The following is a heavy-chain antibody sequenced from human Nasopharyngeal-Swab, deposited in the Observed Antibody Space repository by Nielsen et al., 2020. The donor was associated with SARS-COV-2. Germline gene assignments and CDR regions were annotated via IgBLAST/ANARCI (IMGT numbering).Heavy chain of an antibody. D-gene: IGHD3-22*01. J-gene: IGHJ4*02. CDR3: ARDNNYYDSSGYLCFDY. V-gene: IGHV4-39*07. Sequence: WIRQPPGKGLEWIGSIYYSGSTYYNPSLKSRVTISVDTSKNQFSPKLSSVTAADTAVYYCARDNNYYDSSGYLCFDYWGQGTLVTVSS. CDR2: IYYSGST.